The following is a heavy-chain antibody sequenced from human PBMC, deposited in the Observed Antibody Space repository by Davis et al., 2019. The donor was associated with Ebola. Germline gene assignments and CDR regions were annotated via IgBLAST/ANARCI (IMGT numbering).Heavy chain of an antibody. CDR1: GGSISSYY. CDR3: AREAYYYDSSGYSRGGFDY. J-gene: IGHJ4*02. D-gene: IGHD3-22*01. V-gene: IGHV4-59*01. CDR2: IYYSGST. Sequence: ETLSLTCTVSGGSISSYYWSWIRQPPGKGLEWIGYIYYSGSTNYNPSLKSRATISVDTSKNQFSLKLSSVTAADTAVYYCAREAYYYDSSGYSRGGFDYWGQGTLVTVSS.